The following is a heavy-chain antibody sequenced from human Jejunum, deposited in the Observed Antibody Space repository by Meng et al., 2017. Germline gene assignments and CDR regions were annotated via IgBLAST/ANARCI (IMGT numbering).Heavy chain of an antibody. CDR3: ARRGWYEIDS. CDR2: IFPGDSDT. D-gene: IGHD6-19*01. V-gene: IGHV5-51*01. Sequence: GGSLRLSCKGAGYRFSDYWIGWVRQMPGKGLEWMGIIFPGDSDTRYSPSFQGHVTISADRSAVYLQWSSLKSSDSAIYFCARRGWYEIDSWGQGTQVTVSS. CDR1: GYRFSDYW. J-gene: IGHJ4*02.